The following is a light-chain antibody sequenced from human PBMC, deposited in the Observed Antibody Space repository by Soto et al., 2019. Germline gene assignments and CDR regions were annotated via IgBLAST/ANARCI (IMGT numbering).Light chain of an antibody. CDR2: AAS. CDR1: QSLLHSNGYNY. J-gene: IGKJ4*01. CDR3: QQLNSYPLT. Sequence: DIVMTQTPLSLPVTPGEPASISCRSSQSLLHSNGYNYLDWYLQKPGKAPKLLIYAASTLQSGVPSRFSGSGSGTEFTLTISSLQPEDFATYSCQQLNSYPLTFGGGTKVDIK. V-gene: IGKV2-28*01.